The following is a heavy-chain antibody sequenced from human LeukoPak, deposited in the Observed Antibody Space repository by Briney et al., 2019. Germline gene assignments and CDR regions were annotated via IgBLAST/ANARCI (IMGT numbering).Heavy chain of an antibody. CDR2: INSDGSST. D-gene: IGHD3-10*01. CDR1: GFTFSSYW. CDR3: ARDQRLLWFGELSRSWFDP. V-gene: IGHV3-74*01. Sequence: GGSLRLSCAASGFTFSSYWMHWVRQAPGKGLVWVSRINSDGSSTNYADSVKGRFTISRDNAKNTLYLQMNSLRAEDTAVYYCARDQRLLWFGELSRSWFDPWGQGTLVTVSS. J-gene: IGHJ5*02.